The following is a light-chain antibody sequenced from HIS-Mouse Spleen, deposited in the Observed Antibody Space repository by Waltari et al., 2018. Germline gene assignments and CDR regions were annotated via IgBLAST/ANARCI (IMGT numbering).Light chain of an antibody. J-gene: IGLJ1*01. Sequence: QSALTQPPSASGSPGQSVTISCTGTSSDVGGYNHVSWYQQQPGKAPKLMIYEVSKRPSGVPDRFSGSKSGNTASLTVSGLQAEDEADYYCSSYAGSNNLGVFGTGTKVTVL. CDR1: SSDVGGYNH. CDR3: SSYAGSNNLGV. CDR2: EVS. V-gene: IGLV2-8*01.